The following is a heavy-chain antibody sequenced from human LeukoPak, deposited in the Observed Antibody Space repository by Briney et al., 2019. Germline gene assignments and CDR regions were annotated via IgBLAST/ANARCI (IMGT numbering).Heavy chain of an antibody. V-gene: IGHV3-7*01. CDR1: GFTFSSYW. J-gene: IGHJ4*02. CDR2: IKQDGSEK. Sequence: GGTLRLSRAASGFTFSSYWMSWVPQAPGKGLEWLDNIKQDGSEKYYVNTVKGRFTISRVNAKNSLYLQMNSLRAEDTAVYYCAQGLEGFGGYCSGGSCYFSYWGQGTRVTVSS. D-gene: IGHD2-15*01. CDR3: AQGLEGFGGYCSGGSCYFSY.